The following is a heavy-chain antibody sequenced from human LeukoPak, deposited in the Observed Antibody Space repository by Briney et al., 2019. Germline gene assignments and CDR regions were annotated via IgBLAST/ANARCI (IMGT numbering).Heavy chain of an antibody. CDR2: TYYRSKWYN. CDR3: AGGSRTSTLGH. CDR1: GDSVFSKNAA. V-gene: IGHV6-1*01. J-gene: IGHJ4*02. D-gene: IGHD1-1*01. Sequence: SQTLSLTCAISGDSVFSKNAAWSWIRQSPSRGLERLGRTYYRSKWYNEYAVFVKGRIAINSDTSKNQFSLQLNSLTPEDTAVYYCAGGSRTSTLGHWGQGTLVTVSS.